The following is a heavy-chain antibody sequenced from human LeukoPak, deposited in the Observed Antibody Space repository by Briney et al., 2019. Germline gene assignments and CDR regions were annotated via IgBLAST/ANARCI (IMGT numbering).Heavy chain of an antibody. CDR3: ARTLYPAGLEPFDY. Sequence: SQTLSLTCTVSGGSISSGGYYWSWIRQHPGKGLEWIGYIYYSGSTYYNPSLKSRVTISVDTSKNQFSLKLSSVTAADTAVYYCARTLYPAGLEPFDYWGQGTLVTVSS. CDR1: GGSISSGGYY. CDR2: IYYSGST. V-gene: IGHV4-31*03. J-gene: IGHJ4*02. D-gene: IGHD6-19*01.